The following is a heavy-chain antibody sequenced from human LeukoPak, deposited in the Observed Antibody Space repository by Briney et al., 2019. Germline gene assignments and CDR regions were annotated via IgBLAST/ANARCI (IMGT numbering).Heavy chain of an antibody. CDR3: ARTERSTMVRGVSNNWFDP. CDR1: GYTFTGYY. Sequence: ASVKVSCKASGYTFTGYYMHWVRQAPGQGLEWMGWINPNSGGTNYAQKFQGRVTMTRDTSISTAYMELSRLRSDDTAVYYCARTERSTMVRGVSNNWFDPWGQGTLVTVSS. V-gene: IGHV1-2*02. CDR2: INPNSGGT. D-gene: IGHD3-10*01. J-gene: IGHJ5*02.